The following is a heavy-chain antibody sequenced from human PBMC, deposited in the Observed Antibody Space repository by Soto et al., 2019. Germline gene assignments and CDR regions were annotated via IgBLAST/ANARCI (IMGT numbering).Heavy chain of an antibody. D-gene: IGHD1-26*01. CDR3: ARAQYSGSYIRMDV. J-gene: IGHJ6*02. CDR2: IWHDGSNK. CDR1: GFTFSSYG. V-gene: IGHV3-33*01. Sequence: QVQLVESGGGVVQPGRSLRLSCAASGFTFSSYGMHWVRQATGKGLEWVAVIWHDGSNKYYADFVKGRFTISRYNSKNTLYLKMNSLRAEDTAVYYCARAQYSGSYIRMDVWGQGTTVTVSS.